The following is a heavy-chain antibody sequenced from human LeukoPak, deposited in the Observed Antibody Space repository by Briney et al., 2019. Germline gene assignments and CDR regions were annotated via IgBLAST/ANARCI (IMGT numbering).Heavy chain of an antibody. J-gene: IGHJ4*02. D-gene: IGHD5-12*01. CDR3: AVVAATNY. Sequence: ASVKVSCKASGCTFSSYSIRWVRQAPGQGLEWMGGVIPIFGTANYAQKFQGRVTITTDESTSTAYMELSSLRSEDTAVYYCAVVAATNYWGQGTLVTVSS. CDR1: GCTFSSYS. CDR2: VIPIFGTA. V-gene: IGHV1-69*05.